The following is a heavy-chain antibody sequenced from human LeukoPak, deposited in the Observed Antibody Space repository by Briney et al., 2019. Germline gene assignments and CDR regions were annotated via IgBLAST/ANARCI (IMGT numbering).Heavy chain of an antibody. CDR3: AKDRPIQYSSSFPDYYYGMDV. CDR2: ISGSGGST. CDR1: GFTFSSYA. V-gene: IGHV3-23*01. D-gene: IGHD6-13*01. Sequence: GGSLRLSCAASGFTFSSYAMSWVRQAPGKGLEWVSAISGSGGSTYYADSVKGRFTISRDNSKNTLYLQMNSLRAEDTAVYYCAKDRPIQYSSSFPDYYYGMDVWGQGTTVTVSS. J-gene: IGHJ6*02.